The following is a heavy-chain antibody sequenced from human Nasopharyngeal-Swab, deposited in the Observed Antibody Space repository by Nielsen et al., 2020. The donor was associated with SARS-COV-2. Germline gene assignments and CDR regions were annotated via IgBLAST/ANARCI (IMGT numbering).Heavy chain of an antibody. CDR3: ARVDKGPFDH. J-gene: IGHJ4*02. Sequence: ASVKVSCKASGFTFSGYFIHWVRQAPGQGLEWMGWISPKNGGTDYAQKFLGRVTLTTDTSITTAYMEMRGLKSDDTAVYYCARVDKGPFDHWGQGALVTVFS. V-gene: IGHV1-2*02. CDR2: ISPKNGGT. CDR1: GFTFSGYF. D-gene: IGHD3-9*01.